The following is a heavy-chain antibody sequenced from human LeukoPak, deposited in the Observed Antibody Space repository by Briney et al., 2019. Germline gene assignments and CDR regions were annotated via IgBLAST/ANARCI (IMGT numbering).Heavy chain of an antibody. CDR1: GFTFSNYW. CDR3: ASGTTHLFQY. V-gene: IGHV3-7*01. CDR2: IKQDGSEK. Sequence: GGSLRLSCAASGFTFSNYWMTWVRQAPGKGLEWVANIKQDGSEKYYVDSVKGRFTISRDNAKNSLYLQMNSLRAEDTAVYYCASGTTHLFQYWGQGTLVTVSS. D-gene: IGHD1-14*01. J-gene: IGHJ1*01.